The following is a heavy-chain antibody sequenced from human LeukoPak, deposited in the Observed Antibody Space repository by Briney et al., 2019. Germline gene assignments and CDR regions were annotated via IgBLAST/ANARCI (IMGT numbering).Heavy chain of an antibody. V-gene: IGHV3-48*03. D-gene: IGHD3-22*01. CDR3: ARAFSSGYSYYFDY. J-gene: IGHJ4*02. CDR2: ISSRGSTI. CDR1: GFTFSNYE. Sequence: GGSLRLSCAASGFTFSNYEMNRVRQAPGKGLEWVSYISSRGSTIYYADSVKGRFTISRDNAKNSLYLQMNSLRAGDTAVYYCARAFSSGYSYYFDYWGQGTLVTVSS.